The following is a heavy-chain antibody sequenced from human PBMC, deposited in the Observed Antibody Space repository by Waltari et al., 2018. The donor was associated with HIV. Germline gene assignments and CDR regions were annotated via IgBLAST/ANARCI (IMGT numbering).Heavy chain of an antibody. CDR1: GDSISDTPFY. V-gene: IGHV4-39*01. CDR2: ISYSGTT. J-gene: IGHJ4*02. Sequence: QLQMQESGPGLVKPSETLSLTCSVSGDSISDTPFYWGWIRQPPGKGLEWIGSISYSGTTYSKASLSSRVIVSVDTPKNQFSRHLRSVTAADTAVYYCVRHWVYGSVPSAIRTFDNWGQGTLVTVSS. CDR3: VRHWVYGSVPSAIRTFDN. D-gene: IGHD3-10*01.